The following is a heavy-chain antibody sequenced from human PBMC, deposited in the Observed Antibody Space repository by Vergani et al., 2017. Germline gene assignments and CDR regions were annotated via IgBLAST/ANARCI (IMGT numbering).Heavy chain of an antibody. CDR3: AKDLFEVEDYDFWCGYYRNPLGDY. CDR2: NSGSGGST. V-gene: IGHV3-23*01. D-gene: IGHD3-3*01. J-gene: IGHJ4*02. Sequence: EVQLLESGGGLVQPGGSLRLSCAASGFTFSSYAMSWVRQAPGKGLEWVSANSGSGGSTYYADSVKGRFTISRDNSKNTLCLQMNSLRAEDTAVYYCAKDLFEVEDYDFWCGYYRNPLGDYWGQGTLVVVSS. CDR1: GFTFSSYA.